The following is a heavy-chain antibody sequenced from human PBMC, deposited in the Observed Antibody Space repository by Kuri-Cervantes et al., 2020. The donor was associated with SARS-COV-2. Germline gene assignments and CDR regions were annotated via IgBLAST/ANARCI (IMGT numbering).Heavy chain of an antibody. V-gene: IGHV1-69*13. CDR1: GGTFSSYA. CDR3: ARDDLHSSSWDFDY. J-gene: IGHJ4*02. D-gene: IGHD6-13*01. Sequence: SVKVSCKASGGTFSSYAISWVRQAPGQGLEWMGGIIPIFGTANYAQKFQGRVTITADESTSTAYMELSSLRSEDTAAYYCARDDLHSSSWDFDYWGQGTLVTVSS. CDR2: IIPIFGTA.